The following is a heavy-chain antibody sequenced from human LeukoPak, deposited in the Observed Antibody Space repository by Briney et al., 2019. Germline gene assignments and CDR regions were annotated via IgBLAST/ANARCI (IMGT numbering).Heavy chain of an antibody. CDR2: ISSSSNYI. V-gene: IGHV3-21*01. J-gene: IGHJ3*02. Sequence: GGSLRLSCAASGFIFSTYYMNWVRQAPGKGLEWVSSISSSSNYIHYADSVKGRFTISRDNDKNSLYLQMNSLRAQETNVYYSTRDLGASARDAFDIGGQGTMVTVSS. D-gene: IGHD1-26*01. CDR3: TRDLGASARDAFDI. CDR1: GFIFSTYY.